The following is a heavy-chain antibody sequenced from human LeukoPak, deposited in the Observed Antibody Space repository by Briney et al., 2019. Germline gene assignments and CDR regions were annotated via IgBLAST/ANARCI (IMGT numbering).Heavy chain of an antibody. V-gene: IGHV4-34*01. Sequence: SETLSLTCAVYGGSFSGYYWSWLRQPPGKGLEWIGEINHSGSTNYNPSLKSRVTISVDTSKNQFSLKLSSVTAADTAVYYCARGHSGSAPSTTGGMDVWGKGTTVTVSS. D-gene: IGHD1-26*01. CDR2: INHSGST. J-gene: IGHJ6*04. CDR1: GGSFSGYY. CDR3: ARGHSGSAPSTTGGMDV.